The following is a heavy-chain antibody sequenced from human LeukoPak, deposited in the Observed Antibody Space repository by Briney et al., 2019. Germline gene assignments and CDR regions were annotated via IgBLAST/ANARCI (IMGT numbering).Heavy chain of an antibody. Sequence: SQTLSLTRAVSGGTVSSGGVSWRGIRQPPGKGLECIGSISHTGSTYYNPSLKSRVTISVDSSKNQFSLKLSSVTAADTAIYYCAREGSFYGMDVWAQEPTVTVSS. CDR3: AREGSFYGMDV. CDR2: ISHTGST. CDR1: GGTVSSGGVS. V-gene: IGHV4-30-2*01. J-gene: IGHJ6*01.